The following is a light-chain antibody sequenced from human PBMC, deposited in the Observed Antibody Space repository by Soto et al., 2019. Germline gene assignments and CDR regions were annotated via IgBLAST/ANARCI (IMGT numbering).Light chain of an antibody. CDR2: GPS. CDR3: QQYGSSRIT. CDR1: QNVYINS. J-gene: IGKJ5*01. Sequence: EIVLTQSPDTLSLSPGERATLSCGASQNVYINSLAWYQQKAGQPPRLLIYGPSTRATGIPDRFSGSGSGTDFTLTISRLEPEDFAVYYCQQYGSSRITFGQGTRLEIK. V-gene: IGKV3-20*01.